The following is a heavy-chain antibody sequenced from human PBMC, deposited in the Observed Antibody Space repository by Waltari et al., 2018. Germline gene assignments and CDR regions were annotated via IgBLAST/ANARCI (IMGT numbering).Heavy chain of an antibody. V-gene: IGHV4-38-2*01. CDR2: IHHSGNT. CDR3: ARGQGY. J-gene: IGHJ4*02. Sequence: QVQLQESGPGLVKPSETLSLTCAVSGYSISTDYYWVWIRQPPGKGLEWIGNIHHSGNTCYNPSLKSRVTISLDTSKNQFSLELSSLTAADTAVYYCARGQGYWGQGTLVTVSS. CDR1: GYSISTDYY.